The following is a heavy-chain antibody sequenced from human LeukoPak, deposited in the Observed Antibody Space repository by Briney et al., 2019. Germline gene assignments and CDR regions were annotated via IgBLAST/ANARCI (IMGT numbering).Heavy chain of an antibody. CDR2: IYNSGSM. J-gene: IGHJ4*02. CDR3: ARNPFGYCTGGSCSRDFDY. Sequence: SETLSLTCSVSSESSSRSTDYWGWIRQPPGKGLEWIGTIYNSGSMYSTPSLKSRVTIFIDTSKNQISLKLSSVTAADTAVYYCARNPFGYCTGGSCSRDFDYWAQGTLVTVSS. CDR1: SESSSRSTDY. D-gene: IGHD2-15*01. V-gene: IGHV4-39*01.